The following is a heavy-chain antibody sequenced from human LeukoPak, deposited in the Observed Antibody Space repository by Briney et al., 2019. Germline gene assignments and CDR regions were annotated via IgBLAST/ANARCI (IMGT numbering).Heavy chain of an antibody. V-gene: IGHV3-33*08. Sequence: PGGSLRLSCAASGFTFSSYWMHWVRQAPGKGLEWVAVIWYDGSNKYYADSVKGRFTISRDNSKNTLYLQMNSLRAEDTAVYYCARGYSGSYYIALDYWGQGTLVTVSS. CDR2: IWYDGSNK. CDR1: GFTFSSYW. D-gene: IGHD1-26*01. J-gene: IGHJ4*02. CDR3: ARGYSGSYYIALDY.